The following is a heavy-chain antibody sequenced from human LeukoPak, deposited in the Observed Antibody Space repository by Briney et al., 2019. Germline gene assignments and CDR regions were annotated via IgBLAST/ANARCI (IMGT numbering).Heavy chain of an antibody. CDR1: GYTFTSYD. V-gene: IGHV1-8*03. D-gene: IGHD3-16*01. Sequence: ASVKVSCKASGYTFTSYDINWVRQATGQGLEWMGWMNPNSGNTGYAHKFQGRVTITRNTSISTAYMELSSLRSEDTAVYYCARGPDIWGSRYYFDYWGQGTLVTVSS. CDR3: ARGPDIWGSRYYFDY. CDR2: MNPNSGNT. J-gene: IGHJ4*02.